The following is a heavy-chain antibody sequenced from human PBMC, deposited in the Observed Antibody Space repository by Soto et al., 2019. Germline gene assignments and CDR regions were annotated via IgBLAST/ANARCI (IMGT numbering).Heavy chain of an antibody. CDR1: GGSINDYY. V-gene: IGHV4-59*01. Sequence: SETLSLTCTVSGGSINDYYWNWIRKPPGKGLEWLGYIYYSGSTNYSPALKSRVTISVDTSKNQFSLKVTSVTAADTAVYYCATGVHNTGYRRSWYENWFDTWGQGTLVTVSS. CDR2: IYYSGST. J-gene: IGHJ5*02. D-gene: IGHD6-13*01. CDR3: ATGVHNTGYRRSWYENWFDT.